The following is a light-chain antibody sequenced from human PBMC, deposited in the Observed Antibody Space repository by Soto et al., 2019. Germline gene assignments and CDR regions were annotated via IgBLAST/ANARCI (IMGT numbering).Light chain of an antibody. CDR3: QVYDRSPL. V-gene: IGKV3-11*01. Sequence: EIVLTQSPATLSLSPGERATLSCRASQSVSSYLAWYQQKPGQAPRLLIYDASNRATGIPARFSGSGSGTDFTLTISRLEPEDFAVYYCQVYDRSPLFGGGTKVDI. J-gene: IGKJ4*01. CDR1: QSVSSY. CDR2: DAS.